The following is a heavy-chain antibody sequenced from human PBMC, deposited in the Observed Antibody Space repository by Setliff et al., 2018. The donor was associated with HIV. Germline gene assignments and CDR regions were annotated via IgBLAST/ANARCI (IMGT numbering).Heavy chain of an antibody. D-gene: IGHD7-27*01. CDR2: IYYSGST. J-gene: IGHJ3*02. CDR1: GDSINSGDYY. Sequence: SETLSLTCTVSGDSINSGDYYWTWVRHHPGKGLEWIGYIYYSGSTNYNPSLKSRVIISVDSSKNQFFLKLTSVTAADTAMYYCARVSQDLLGAFDIWGQGTMVTVSS. V-gene: IGHV4-31*03. CDR3: ARVSQDLLGAFDI.